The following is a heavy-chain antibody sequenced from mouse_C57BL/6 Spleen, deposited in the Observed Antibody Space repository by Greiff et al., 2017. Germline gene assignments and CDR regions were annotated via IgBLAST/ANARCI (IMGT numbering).Heavy chain of an antibody. CDR2: INPSNGGT. Sequence: VQRVESGTELVKPGASVKLSCKASGYTFTSYWMHWVKQRPGQGLEWIGNINPSNGGTNYNEKFKSKATLTVDKSSSTAYMQLSSLTSEDSAVYYCARWVSYGNYLFDYWGQGTTLTVSS. V-gene: IGHV1-53*01. CDR1: GYTFTSYW. CDR3: ARWVSYGNYLFDY. J-gene: IGHJ2*01. D-gene: IGHD2-1*01.